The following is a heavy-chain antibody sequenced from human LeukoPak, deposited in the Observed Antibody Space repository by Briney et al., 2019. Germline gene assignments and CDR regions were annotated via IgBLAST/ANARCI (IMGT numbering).Heavy chain of an antibody. J-gene: IGHJ4*02. D-gene: IGHD3-22*01. CDR3: ARDPYDSSGTWSDY. CDR1: GYTFTSYG. Sequence: ASVKVSCKASGYTFTSYGVSWVRQAPGQGLEWMGWISAYNGNTNYAQKLQGRVTMTTDTSTSTAYMELRSLRSDDTAVYYCARDPYDSSGTWSDYWGQGTLVTVSS. CDR2: ISAYNGNT. V-gene: IGHV1-18*01.